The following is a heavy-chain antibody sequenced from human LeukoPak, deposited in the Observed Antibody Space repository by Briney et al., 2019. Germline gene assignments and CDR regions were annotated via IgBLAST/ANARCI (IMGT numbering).Heavy chain of an antibody. D-gene: IGHD5-24*01. Sequence: GGSLRLSCAASGFTFSSYGMHWVRQAPGKGLEWVAVISYDGSNKYYADSVKGRFTISRDNPKNTLYLQMNSLRAEDTAVYYCAKDRDWYYFDYWGQGTLVTVSS. CDR1: GFTFSSYG. CDR2: ISYDGSNK. V-gene: IGHV3-30*18. J-gene: IGHJ4*02. CDR3: AKDRDWYYFDY.